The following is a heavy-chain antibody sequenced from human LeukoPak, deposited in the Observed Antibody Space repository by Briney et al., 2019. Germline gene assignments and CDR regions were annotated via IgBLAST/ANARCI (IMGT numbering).Heavy chain of an antibody. Sequence: RGSLRLSCVVSGLTVSSNYMSGVRQAPGKGLEWVSVIYSGETTNYADSVKGRFLVYRDNSKNTLYLQMNSLRAEDTAVYYCASKLTTGYWGQGTLVTVSS. CDR1: GLTVSSNY. V-gene: IGHV3-66*01. CDR2: IYSGETT. J-gene: IGHJ4*02. CDR3: ASKLTTGY. D-gene: IGHD4-17*01.